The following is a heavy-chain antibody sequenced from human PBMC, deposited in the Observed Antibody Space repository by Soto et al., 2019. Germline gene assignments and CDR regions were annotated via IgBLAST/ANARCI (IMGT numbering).Heavy chain of an antibody. V-gene: IGHV4-4*07. CDR2: IYIIGST. J-gene: IGHJ3*02. D-gene: IGHD3-22*01. CDR1: GGSIRRYY. CDR3: ASAQHYYDRTGIHAAFDI. Sequence: SETLSLTCTVSGGSIRRYYWSWIRQPAGKGLEFIGRIYIIGSTDYNPSLKCRVTMSVDTSKNQFSLKLSSVTAGDTAVYYCASAQHYYDRTGIHAAFDIWCPGTMVTV.